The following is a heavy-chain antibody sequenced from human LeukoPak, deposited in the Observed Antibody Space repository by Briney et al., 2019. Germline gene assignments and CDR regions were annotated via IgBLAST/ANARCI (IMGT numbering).Heavy chain of an antibody. CDR2: IYYSGST. D-gene: IGHD6-19*01. CDR3: ARLGDRSGGTYFDS. V-gene: IGHV4-59*01. Sequence: SETLSLTCTVSGGSISSYYWSWIRQPPGKGLECIGYIYYSGSTNYNPSLKSRVTISVDTSKNQFSLKLSSVTAADTAVYYCARLGDRSGGTYFDSWGQGTLVTVSS. CDR1: GGSISSYY. J-gene: IGHJ4*02.